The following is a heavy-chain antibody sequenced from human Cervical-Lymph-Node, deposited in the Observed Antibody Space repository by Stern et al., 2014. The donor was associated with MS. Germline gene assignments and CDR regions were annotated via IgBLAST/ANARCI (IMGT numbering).Heavy chain of an antibody. Sequence: MQLVESGGGVVQPGGSLRLSCAASGFTFSSYGMHWVRQAPGKGLEWVAVISFDGSNKYYADSVKGRFTISRDNSKNTLYLQMNSLRFEDTAVYYCVKDSAAYYYGMDVWGQGTTVTVSS. CDR1: GFTFSSYG. V-gene: IGHV3-30*18. CDR3: VKDSAAYYYGMDV. D-gene: IGHD3-10*01. CDR2: ISFDGSNK. J-gene: IGHJ6*02.